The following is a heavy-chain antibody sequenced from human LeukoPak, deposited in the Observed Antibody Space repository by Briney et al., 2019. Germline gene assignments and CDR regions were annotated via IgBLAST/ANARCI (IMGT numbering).Heavy chain of an antibody. CDR3: SRAWGSFRYRFDY. J-gene: IGHJ4*02. CDR1: GGSISSSSYY. Sequence: SETLSLTCTVSGGSISSSSYYWGWIRQPPGKGLEWIGSIYYSGSTYYSPPLKSRVTISVDTSKNQFSLKLSSVTAADTAVYYCSRAWGSFRYRFDYWGQGTLVTVSS. D-gene: IGHD3-16*02. V-gene: IGHV4-39*07. CDR2: IYYSGST.